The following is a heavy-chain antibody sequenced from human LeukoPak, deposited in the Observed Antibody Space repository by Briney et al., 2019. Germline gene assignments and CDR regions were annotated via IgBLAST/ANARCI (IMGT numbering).Heavy chain of an antibody. CDR1: GGTFSSYA. J-gene: IGHJ4*02. CDR2: IIPIFGTA. Sequence: GASVKVSCKASGGTFSSYAISWVRQAPGQGLEWMGRIIPIFGTANYAQKFQGRVTITTDESTSTAYMELSSLRSEDTAVYYCARDSVSQKDIVAMIGDYWGQGTLVTVSS. V-gene: IGHV1-69*05. D-gene: IGHD5-12*01. CDR3: ARDSVSQKDIVAMIGDY.